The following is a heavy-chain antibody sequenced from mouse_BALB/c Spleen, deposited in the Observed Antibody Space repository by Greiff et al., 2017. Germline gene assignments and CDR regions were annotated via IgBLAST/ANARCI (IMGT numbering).Heavy chain of an antibody. J-gene: IGHJ4*01. CDR3: TRIYYDYLVYAMDY. D-gene: IGHD2-4*01. V-gene: IGHV1S81*02. Sequence: QVQLKQPGAELVKPGASVKLSCKASGYTFTSYYMYWVKQRPGQGLEWIGGINPSNGGTNFNEKFKSKATLTVDKSSSTAYMQLSSLTSEDSAVYYCTRIYYDYLVYAMDYWGQGTSVTVSS. CDR1: GYTFTSYY. CDR2: INPSNGGT.